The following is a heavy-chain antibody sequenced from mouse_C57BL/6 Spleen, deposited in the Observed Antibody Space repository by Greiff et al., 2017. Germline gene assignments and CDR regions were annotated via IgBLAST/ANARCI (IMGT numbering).Heavy chain of an antibody. CDR1: GYTFTDYN. V-gene: IGHV1-18*01. Sequence: VQLQQSGPELVKPGASVKIPCKASGYTFTDYNMDWVKQSHGKSLEWIGDINPNNGGTIYNQKFKGKATLTVDKSSSTAYMELRRLTSEDTAFYYCARDHYGNYWYFDGWGTGTTVTVSS. J-gene: IGHJ1*03. D-gene: IGHD1-1*01. CDR3: ARDHYGNYWYFDG. CDR2: INPNNGGT.